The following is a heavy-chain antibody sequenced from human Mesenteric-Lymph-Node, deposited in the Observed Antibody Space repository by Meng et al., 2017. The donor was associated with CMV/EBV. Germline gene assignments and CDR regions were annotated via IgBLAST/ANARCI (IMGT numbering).Heavy chain of an antibody. Sequence: GGSLRLSCAVSGFTFSSSVMTWVRQAPGKGLEWVSSISGSGDKIFYADSVNGRFTISRDNSKNTVFLQVSSLRVEDAAVYYCARLSGSYSWYFDHWGQGALVTVSS. CDR1: GFTFSSSV. V-gene: IGHV3-23*01. CDR2: ISGSGDKI. J-gene: IGHJ4*02. CDR3: ARLSGSYSWYFDH. D-gene: IGHD1-26*01.